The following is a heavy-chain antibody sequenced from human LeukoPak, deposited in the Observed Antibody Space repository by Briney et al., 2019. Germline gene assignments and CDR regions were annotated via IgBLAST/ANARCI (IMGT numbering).Heavy chain of an antibody. CDR1: GGPISSYY. D-gene: IGHD3-9*01. V-gene: IGHV4-59*01. CDR3: ARADVLRYFDWLDSGYYFDY. CDR2: IYYSGST. Sequence: PSETLSLTCTVSGGPISSYYWSWIRQPPGKGLEWIGYIYYSGSTNYNPSLKSRVTISVDTSKNQFSLKLSSVTAADTAVYYCARADVLRYFDWLDSGYYFDYWGQGTLVTVSS. J-gene: IGHJ4*02.